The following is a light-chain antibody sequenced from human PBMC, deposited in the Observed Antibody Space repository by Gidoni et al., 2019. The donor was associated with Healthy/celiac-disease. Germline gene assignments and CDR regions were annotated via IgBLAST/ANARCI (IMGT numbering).Light chain of an antibody. Sequence: EIVLTQSPATLSLSPGERATLSCRASQSVSSYLAWYQQKPGQAPRLLIYDASNRATGIPARFSGSGSGTDFTLTLSSLEPEDFAVYYCQQRSNWLFTFGPGTKVDIK. V-gene: IGKV3-11*01. CDR1: QSVSSY. CDR3: QQRSNWLFT. J-gene: IGKJ3*01. CDR2: DAS.